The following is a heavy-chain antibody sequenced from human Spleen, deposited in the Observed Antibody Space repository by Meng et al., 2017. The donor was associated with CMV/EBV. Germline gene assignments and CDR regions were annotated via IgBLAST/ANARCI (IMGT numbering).Heavy chain of an antibody. Sequence: SGYIFSDYDMHWVRQAPGRGREWMGLVDHEDGEPIYADKFKGRVTITADTSTDTAYMELSSLRSEDTAMYYCATENTEVGSRAGLDPWGQGTLVTVSS. CDR1: GYIFSDYD. J-gene: IGHJ5*02. CDR2: VDHEDGEP. D-gene: IGHD4-23*01. V-gene: IGHV1-69-2*01. CDR3: ATENTEVGSRAGLDP.